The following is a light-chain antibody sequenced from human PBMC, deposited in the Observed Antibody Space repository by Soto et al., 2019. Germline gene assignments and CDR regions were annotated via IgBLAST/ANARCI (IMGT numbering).Light chain of an antibody. Sequence: QSALTQPASVSGSPGQSITISCTGTSSDVGGHHYVSWYQQHPGKAPKLIIYEVSDRPSGVSHRFSGSKSGNTASLTISGLQTEDEANCYCKSFSSSSTLYVFGTGTKLTVL. CDR2: EVS. CDR1: SSDVGGHHY. J-gene: IGLJ1*01. CDR3: KSFSSSSTLYV. V-gene: IGLV2-14*01.